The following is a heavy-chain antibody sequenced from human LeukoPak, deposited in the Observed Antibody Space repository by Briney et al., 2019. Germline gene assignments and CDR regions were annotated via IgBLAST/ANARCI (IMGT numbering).Heavy chain of an antibody. CDR3: ARGGYSYGYHLYYFDY. Sequence: GGSLRLSCGASGFTFRTSWMNWVRQAPGKGLEWVASINPDGSEKYSVDSVKGRFTISRDNAKNSLYLQMNSLRAEDTAVYYCARGGYSYGYHLYYFDYWGQGTLVTVSS. D-gene: IGHD5-18*01. V-gene: IGHV3-7*01. CDR2: INPDGSEK. CDR1: GFTFRTSW. J-gene: IGHJ4*02.